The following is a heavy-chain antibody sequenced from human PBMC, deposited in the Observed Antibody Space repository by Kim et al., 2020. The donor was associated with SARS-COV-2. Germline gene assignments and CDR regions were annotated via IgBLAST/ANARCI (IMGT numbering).Heavy chain of an antibody. J-gene: IGHJ6*02. V-gene: IGHV3-74*01. D-gene: IGHD3-3*01. CDR3: ARVPRYYGDYYYYGMDV. CDR2: INSDGSST. CDR1: GFTFSSYW. Sequence: GGSLRLSCAASGFTFSSYWMHWVRQAPGKGLVWVSRINSDGSSTSYADSVKGRFTISRDNAKNTLYLQMNSLRAEDTAVYYCARVPRYYGDYYYYGMDVWGQGTTVTVSS.